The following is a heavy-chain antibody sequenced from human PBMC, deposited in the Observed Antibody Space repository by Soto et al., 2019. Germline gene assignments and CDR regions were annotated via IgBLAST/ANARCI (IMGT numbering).Heavy chain of an antibody. D-gene: IGHD3-10*01. J-gene: IGHJ3*02. Sequence: GGSLRLSCAASGFTFSSYAVHWVRQAPGKGLEWVAVISYDGSNKYYADSVKGRFTISRDNSKNTLYLQMNSLRAEDTAVYYCARDERGSITMVRGYAFDIWGQGTMVTVSS. CDR3: ARDERGSITMVRGYAFDI. CDR2: ISYDGSNK. CDR1: GFTFSSYA. V-gene: IGHV3-30-3*01.